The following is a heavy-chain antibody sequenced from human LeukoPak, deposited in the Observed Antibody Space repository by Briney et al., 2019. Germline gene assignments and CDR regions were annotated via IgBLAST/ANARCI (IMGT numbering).Heavy chain of an antibody. CDR2: IYYSGST. J-gene: IGHJ5*02. CDR1: GGSISSYY. V-gene: IGHV4-59*01. Sequence: SETLSLTCTVSGGSISSYYWSWIRQPPGKGLEWIGYIYYSGSTNYNPSLKSRVTISVDTSKNQFSLKLSSVTAADTAVYYCAREGTPITMIVVESNWFDPWGQGTLVTVSS. CDR3: AREGTPITMIVVESNWFDP. D-gene: IGHD3-22*01.